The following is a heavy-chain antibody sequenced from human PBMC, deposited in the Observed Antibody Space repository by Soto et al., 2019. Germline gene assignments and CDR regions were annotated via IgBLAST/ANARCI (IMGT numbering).Heavy chain of an antibody. D-gene: IGHD3-3*01. J-gene: IGHJ4*02. CDR2: INPSGGST. CDR3: ARDTTTYYDFWSGYAQYYFDY. CDR1: GYTFTSYY. Sequence: ASVKVSCKASGYTFTSYYMHWVRQAPGQGLEWVGIINPSGGSTSYAQKFQGRVTMTRDTSTSTVYMELSSLRSEDTAVYYCARDTTTYYDFWSGYAQYYFDYWGQGTLVTVSS. V-gene: IGHV1-46*01.